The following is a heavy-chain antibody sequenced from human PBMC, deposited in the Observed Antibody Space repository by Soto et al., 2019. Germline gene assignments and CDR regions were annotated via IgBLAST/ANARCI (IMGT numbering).Heavy chain of an antibody. Sequence: EVQLVQSGGGLVQPGGSLRLSCAVSGFTFSSYEMNWLLQAPGKGLEWVSYIGRSVTSTSYADSVRGRFTVSRDNAKNSLFLQMNSLRAEDTAMYYCASGQQDSLGYWGQGTLVTVSS. CDR3: ASGQQDSLGY. D-gene: IGHD2-15*01. CDR2: IGRSVTST. V-gene: IGHV3-48*03. CDR1: GFTFSSYE. J-gene: IGHJ4*02.